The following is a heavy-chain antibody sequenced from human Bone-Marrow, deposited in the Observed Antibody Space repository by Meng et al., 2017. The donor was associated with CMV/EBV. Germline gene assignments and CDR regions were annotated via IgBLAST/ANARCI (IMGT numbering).Heavy chain of an antibody. V-gene: IGHV3-11*04. CDR1: GFTFSDYY. J-gene: IGHJ6*02. CDR3: AKALDTAMVIDYYYYGMDV. CDR2: ISSSGSTI. D-gene: IGHD5-18*01. Sequence: GESLKISCAASGFTFSDYYMSWIRQAPGKGLEWVSYISSSGSTIYYADSVKGRFTISRDNAKNSLYLQMNSLRAEDTAVYYCAKALDTAMVIDYYYYGMDVWGQGTTVTVSS.